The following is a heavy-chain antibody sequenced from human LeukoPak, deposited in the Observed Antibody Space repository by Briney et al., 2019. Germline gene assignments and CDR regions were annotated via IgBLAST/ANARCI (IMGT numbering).Heavy chain of an antibody. J-gene: IGHJ4*02. CDR1: GFTFSAYE. D-gene: IGHD1-26*01. V-gene: IGHV3-48*03. CDR2: ITADGTNR. Sequence: GGSLRLSCAASGFTFSAYEMNWVRQAPGKGLEWVSYITADGTNRYDADSVRGRFTISRDNAKNSLYLQMNSLRVDDTAFYYCAREVKWELPDYWGQGTLVTVSS. CDR3: AREVKWELPDY.